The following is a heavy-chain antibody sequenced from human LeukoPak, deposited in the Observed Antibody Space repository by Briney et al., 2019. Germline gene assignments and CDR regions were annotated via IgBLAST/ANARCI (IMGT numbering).Heavy chain of an antibody. V-gene: IGHV4-59*12. CDR2: IYYSGST. Sequence: SETLSLTCIVSGGSLSSYYWSWIRQPPGKGLEWIGSIYYSGSTYYNPSLKSRVTISVDTSKNQFSLKLSSVTAADTAVYYCAREGIAVAGTDYWGQGTLVTVSS. J-gene: IGHJ4*02. CDR1: GGSLSSYY. D-gene: IGHD6-19*01. CDR3: AREGIAVAGTDY.